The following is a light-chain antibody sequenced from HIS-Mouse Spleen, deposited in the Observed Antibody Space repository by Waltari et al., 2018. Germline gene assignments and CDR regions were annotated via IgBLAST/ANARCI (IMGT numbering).Light chain of an antibody. Sequence: SYVLTQPPSASVAPGKTARITCGGNNIGSKSVHWYQQKPGQAPVLVVYDDSDRPSGIPDRFSGSNSGNTATLTISRVEAGDEADYYCQVWDSSSDHVVFGGGTKLTVL. J-gene: IGLJ2*01. CDR3: QVWDSSSDHVV. CDR2: DDS. CDR1: NIGSKS. V-gene: IGLV3-21*03.